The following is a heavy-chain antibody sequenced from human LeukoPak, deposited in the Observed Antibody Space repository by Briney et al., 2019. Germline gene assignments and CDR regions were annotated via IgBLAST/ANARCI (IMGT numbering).Heavy chain of an antibody. D-gene: IGHD4-17*01. V-gene: IGHV3-23*01. Sequence: PGGSLRLSCAASGFTFSSYAMSWVRQAPGKGLEWASAISGSGGSTYYADSVKGRFTISRDNSKNTLYLQMNSLRAEDTAVYYCAKDVLYGDYQMDAFDIWGQGTMVTVSS. J-gene: IGHJ3*02. CDR3: AKDVLYGDYQMDAFDI. CDR2: ISGSGGST. CDR1: GFTFSSYA.